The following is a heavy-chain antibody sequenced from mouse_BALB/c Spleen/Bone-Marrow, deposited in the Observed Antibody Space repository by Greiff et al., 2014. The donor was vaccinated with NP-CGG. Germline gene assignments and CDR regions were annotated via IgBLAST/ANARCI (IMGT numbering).Heavy chain of an antibody. J-gene: IGHJ3*01. CDR1: GFNIKDTY. Sequence: EVKLMESGAELVKPGASVKLSCTTSGFNIKDTYIHWVKQRPEQGLEWIGRIDPANGNTKYDPEFQGKAAITADTSSNTAYLHLSSLTSEDTAVYSCAHDAPFAYWGQGTLVTVSA. CDR3: AHDAPFAY. V-gene: IGHV14-3*02. D-gene: IGHD2-3*01. CDR2: IDPANGNT.